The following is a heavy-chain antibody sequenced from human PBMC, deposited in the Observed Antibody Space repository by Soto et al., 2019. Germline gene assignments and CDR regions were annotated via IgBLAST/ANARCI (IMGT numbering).Heavy chain of an antibody. J-gene: IGHJ4*02. D-gene: IGHD3-10*01. CDR1: GFTFIYYP. CDR3: AREGVHNYTEYYFDY. Sequence: GGSLRLSCAASGFTFIYYPLHWVRRAPGKGLEWVSSISGVRDYIRYADSVKGRFAISRDNAKTSLYLQMNSLTAEDTAVYYCAREGVHNYTEYYFDYWGQGTLVTVS. V-gene: IGHV3-21*06. CDR2: ISGVRDYI.